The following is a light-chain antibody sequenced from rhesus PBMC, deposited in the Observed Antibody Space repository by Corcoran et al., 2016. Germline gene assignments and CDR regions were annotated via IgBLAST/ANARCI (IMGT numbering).Light chain of an antibody. Sequence: DIQMTQSPSSLSASVGDRVTITCRASQGISTYLNWYQQKPGKAPKRRIYAASSLESGVPSRFSGSGSGTDFTLTISSLQPEDFATYYCLQYNSDPYSFGQGTKVEIK. CDR2: AAS. CDR3: LQYNSDPYS. V-gene: IGKV1-43*02. CDR1: QGISTY. J-gene: IGKJ2*01.